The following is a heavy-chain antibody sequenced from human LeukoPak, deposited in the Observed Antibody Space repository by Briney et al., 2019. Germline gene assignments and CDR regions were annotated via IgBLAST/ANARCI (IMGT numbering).Heavy chain of an antibody. CDR1: GFTFSSYS. D-gene: IGHD3-22*01. Sequence: PGGSLRLSCAASGFTFSSYSMNWVRQAPGKGLEWVSSISSSSSYIYYADLMEGRFTISRDNAKNSLILQMNSLRAEDTAVYYCARGVGNYRYYFDSWGQGTLVTVSS. J-gene: IGHJ4*02. CDR3: ARGVGNYRYYFDS. CDR2: ISSSSSYI. V-gene: IGHV3-21*01.